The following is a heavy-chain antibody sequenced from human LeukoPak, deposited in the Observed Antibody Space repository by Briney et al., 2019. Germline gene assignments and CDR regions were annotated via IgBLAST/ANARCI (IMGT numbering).Heavy chain of an antibody. CDR3: VRVGRVAVGYNWLDP. Sequence: PSETLSLTCTVSGGSISSSSYYWGWIRQPPGKGPEWIVSIYYSGSTYSNPSLKSRVTISVDTSKNQFSLELRSVTAADTAVYYCVRVGRVAVGYNWLDPWGQGTLVTVSS. D-gene: IGHD2-15*01. V-gene: IGHV4-39*01. J-gene: IGHJ5*02. CDR2: IYYSGST. CDR1: GGSISSSSYY.